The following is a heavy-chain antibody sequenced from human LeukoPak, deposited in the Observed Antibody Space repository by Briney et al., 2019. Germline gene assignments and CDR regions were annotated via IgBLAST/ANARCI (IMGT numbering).Heavy chain of an antibody. V-gene: IGHV1-46*03. J-gene: IGHJ4*02. CDR2: INPSGGST. D-gene: IGHD5-12*01. Sequence: ASVKVSCKASGGTFSSYAISWVRQAPGQGLEWMGIINPSGGSTSYARKFQGRVTMTRDTSTSTVYMELSSLRSEDTAVYYCARDRVATSHFDYWGQGTLVTVSS. CDR1: GGTFSSYA. CDR3: ARDRVATSHFDY.